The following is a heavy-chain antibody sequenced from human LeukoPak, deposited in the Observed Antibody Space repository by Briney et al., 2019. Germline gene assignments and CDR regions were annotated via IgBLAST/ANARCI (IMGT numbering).Heavy chain of an antibody. CDR1: GYTFTGYY. Sequence: GASVKVSCKASGYTFTGYYMHWVRQAPGQGLEWMGWINPNSSGTNYAQKFQGRVTMTRDTSISTAYMELSRLRSDDTAVYYCAPYNWNRGWFDPWGQGTLVTVSS. CDR3: APYNWNRGWFDP. J-gene: IGHJ5*02. CDR2: INPNSSGT. D-gene: IGHD1-20*01. V-gene: IGHV1-2*02.